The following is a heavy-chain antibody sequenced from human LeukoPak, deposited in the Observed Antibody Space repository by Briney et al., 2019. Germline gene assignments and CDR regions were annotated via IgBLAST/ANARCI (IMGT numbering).Heavy chain of an antibody. J-gene: IGHJ4*02. Sequence: PGGSLRLSCAASGFSFSSFSMHWVRQAPGKGPVWVSSITRESGTDYADSVRGRFTIYSENAKDTLNLQMDSLRAEDTAVYYCVRGTTNSPGVDYWGRGTLVTVSS. D-gene: IGHD4-23*01. V-gene: IGHV3-74*01. CDR3: VRGTTNSPGVDY. CDR2: ITRESGT. CDR1: GFSFSSFS.